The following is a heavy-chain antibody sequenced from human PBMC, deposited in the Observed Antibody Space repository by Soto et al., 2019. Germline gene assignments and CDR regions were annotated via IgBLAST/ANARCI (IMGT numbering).Heavy chain of an antibody. CDR1: GGSISGRYYY. D-gene: IGHD1-20*01. J-gene: IGHJ4*02. CDR3: ASSQKGYNWNYFDH. Sequence: HSERLALSSAVCGGSISGRYYYWGWLRQSPGRGPEWIGSVFYTGFTSYNPSLESRVSVSVDTSKNQFSLKVSAVTAADTAVYYCASSQKGYNWNYFDHWGQGSLVTVS. V-gene: IGHV4-39*01. CDR2: VFYTGFT.